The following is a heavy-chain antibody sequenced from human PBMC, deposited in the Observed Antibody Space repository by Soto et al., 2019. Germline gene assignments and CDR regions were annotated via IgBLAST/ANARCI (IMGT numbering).Heavy chain of an antibody. D-gene: IGHD5-18*01. CDR3: ASGIQLWLRRINNGYSG. Sequence: QVPLVQSGAEVKKPESSVKVSCKAPGGTCSTYAISRVRQAPGQGLEWMGGIIPMFGTANYAQRFQDRVTITADESTNTVYMELSSLRSEDTAVYFCASGIQLWLRRINNGYSGWGQGTLVTVSS. V-gene: IGHV1-69*12. CDR2: IIPMFGTA. CDR1: GGTCSTYA. J-gene: IGHJ4*02.